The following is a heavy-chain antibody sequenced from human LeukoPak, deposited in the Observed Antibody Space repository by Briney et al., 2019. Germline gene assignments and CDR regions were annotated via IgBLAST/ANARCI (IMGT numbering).Heavy chain of an antibody. Sequence: GASVKVSLKASGYTFTSYGICWVRQALGQGLEWMGWISAYNGNTNYAQKLHGRVTMTTDTSTSTDYLELSSVRSEDTAVYYCARDNSVRDEAWWFNPWGQGTLVTVSS. CDR3: ARDNSVRDEAWWFNP. CDR2: ISAYNGNT. V-gene: IGHV1-18*01. D-gene: IGHD5-24*01. J-gene: IGHJ5*02. CDR1: GYTFTSYG.